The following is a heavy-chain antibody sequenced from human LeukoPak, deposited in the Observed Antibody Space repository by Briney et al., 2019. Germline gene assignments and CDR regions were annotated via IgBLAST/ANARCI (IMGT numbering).Heavy chain of an antibody. CDR2: ISAYNGNT. Sequence: ASVKVSCKASGYTFTSYGISWVRQAPGQGLEWMGWISAYNGNTNYAQKLQGRVTMTTDTSTSTAYMELRSLRAEDTAVYYCAKDLSSSWYTLWGQGTLVTVSS. CDR3: AKDLSSSWYTL. CDR1: GYTFTSYG. J-gene: IGHJ4*01. V-gene: IGHV1-18*01. D-gene: IGHD6-13*01.